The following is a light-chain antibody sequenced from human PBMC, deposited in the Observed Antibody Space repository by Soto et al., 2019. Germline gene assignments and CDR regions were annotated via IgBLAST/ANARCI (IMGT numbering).Light chain of an antibody. CDR3: QQYENSPIT. CDR1: QSVSNNY. CDR2: GAS. V-gene: IGKV3-20*01. Sequence: EIVLTHSPGTLSLSTGERATLSCRASQSVSNNYLAWYQQKPGQAPRLLIYGASSRATGIPDRFSGSGSGTDFTLTISRLEPEDFAVYYCQQYENSPITFGQGTRPEIK. J-gene: IGKJ5*01.